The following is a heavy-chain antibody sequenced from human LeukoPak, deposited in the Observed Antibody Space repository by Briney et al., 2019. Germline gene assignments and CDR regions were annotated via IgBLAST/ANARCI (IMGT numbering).Heavy chain of an antibody. CDR3: AKDHANTPVVTN. CDR2: INGSGGRT. D-gene: IGHD2-21*02. J-gene: IGHJ4*02. V-gene: IGHV3-23*01. Sequence: PGGSLRLSCIASGFTFSSSAMSWVRQAPGKGLEWVSDINGSGGRTYYADSVKGRFTVSRDNSKNTVDLQMNNLRVDDTAIYYCAKDHANTPVVTNWGQGILVSVSS. CDR1: GFTFSSSA.